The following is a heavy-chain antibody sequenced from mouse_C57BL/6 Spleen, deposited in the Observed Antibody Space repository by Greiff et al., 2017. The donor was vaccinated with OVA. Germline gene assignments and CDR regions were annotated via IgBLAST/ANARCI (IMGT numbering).Heavy chain of an antibody. CDR2: IDPETGGT. D-gene: IGHD1-1*01. Sequence: QVHVKQSGAELVRPGASVTLSCKASGYTFTDYEMHWVKQTPVHGLEWIGAIDPETGGTAYNQKFKGKAILTADKSSSTAYMELRSLTSEDSAVYYCTSSYYGSSYFDYWGQGTTLTVSS. CDR3: TSSYYGSSYFDY. CDR1: GYTFTDYE. J-gene: IGHJ2*01. V-gene: IGHV1-15*01.